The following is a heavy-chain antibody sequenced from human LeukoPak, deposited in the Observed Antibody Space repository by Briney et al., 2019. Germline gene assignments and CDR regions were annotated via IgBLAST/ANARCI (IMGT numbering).Heavy chain of an antibody. CDR3: ARDALYSSSSGLENDY. Sequence: SVKVSCKASEGTFTSYTISSLRQAPGQGREWMGRILPILGIANYAQKFKGRVTITAHKSTSTAYMELSSLRSEDTAVYYCARDALYSSSSGLENDYWGEGTLVTVSS. V-gene: IGHV1-69*04. CDR1: EGTFTSYT. D-gene: IGHD6-6*01. J-gene: IGHJ4*02. CDR2: ILPILGIA.